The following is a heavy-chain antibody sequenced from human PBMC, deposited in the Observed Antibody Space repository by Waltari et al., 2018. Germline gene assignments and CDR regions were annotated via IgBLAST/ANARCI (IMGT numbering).Heavy chain of an antibody. D-gene: IGHD5-18*01. J-gene: IGHJ6*04. CDR2: IYYSGST. Sequence: QVQLQESGPGLVKPSETLSLTCTVSGGSISSYHWSWIRQPPGKGLEWIGYIYYSGSTNYNPSRKSRVTISVDTSKNQFSLKLSSVTAADTAVYYCARRYSYGPMDVWVKGTTVTVSS. V-gene: IGHV4-59*01. CDR1: GGSISSYH. CDR3: ARRYSYGPMDV.